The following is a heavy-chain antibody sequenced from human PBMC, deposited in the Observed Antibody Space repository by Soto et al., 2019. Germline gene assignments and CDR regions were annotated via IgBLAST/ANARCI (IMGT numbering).Heavy chain of an antibody. Sequence: QVQLVQSGAEVKKPGSSVKVSCKASGGTFSSYAISWVRQAPGQGLEWMGGIIPIFGTANYAQKFQGRVTITADESTSTAYIELSSLRSEDTAVYYCASSSYYDFWSGYSVHYYYYYGMDVWGQGTTVTVSS. CDR2: IIPIFGTA. CDR1: GGTFSSYA. V-gene: IGHV1-69*01. CDR3: ASSSYYDFWSGYSVHYYYYYGMDV. J-gene: IGHJ6*02. D-gene: IGHD3-3*01.